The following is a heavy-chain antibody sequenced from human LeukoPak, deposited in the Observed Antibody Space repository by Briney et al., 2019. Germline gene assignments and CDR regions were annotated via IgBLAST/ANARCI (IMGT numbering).Heavy chain of an antibody. J-gene: IGHJ4*02. D-gene: IGHD1-26*01. CDR3: AKAFAFVGANFFDY. CDR1: GFTFSIYA. CDR2: IGDTT. V-gene: IGHV3-23*01. Sequence: PGGSLRLSCAASGFTFSIYAMSWVRQAPGKGPEWVSAIGDTTYYADSVEGRFTISRDNSKNTLYLQMNSLRAEDAAIYYCAKAFAFVGANFFDYWGQGTLVTVSS.